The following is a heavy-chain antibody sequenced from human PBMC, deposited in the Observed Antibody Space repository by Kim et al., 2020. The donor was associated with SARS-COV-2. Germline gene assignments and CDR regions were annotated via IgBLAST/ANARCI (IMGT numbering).Heavy chain of an antibody. Sequence: SETLSLTCTVSGGSISSGGYYWIWIRQHPGKGLEWIGYIYYSGSTYYNPSLKSRVTISVYTSKNHFSLKLRSVTAADTAVYYCARVLGAITIFGVVIVNWFDPGGKGTLVTVSS. CDR1: GGSISSGGYY. V-gene: IGHV4-31*03. CDR2: IYYSGST. D-gene: IGHD3-3*01. J-gene: IGHJ5*02. CDR3: ARVLGAITIFGVVIVNWFDP.